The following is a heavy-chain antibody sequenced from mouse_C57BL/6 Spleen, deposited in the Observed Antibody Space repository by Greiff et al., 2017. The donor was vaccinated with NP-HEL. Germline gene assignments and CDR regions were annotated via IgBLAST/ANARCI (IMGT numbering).Heavy chain of an antibody. CDR1: GFTFSDYG. CDR3: ARENFVTTVVAPDY. CDR2: ISSGSSTI. Sequence: EVKLQESGGGLVKPGGSLKLSCAASGFTFSDYGMHWVRQAPEKGLEWVAYISSGSSTIYYADTVKGRFTISRDNSKNTLFLQITSLRSEDTAMYYCARENFVTTVVAPDYWGQGTTLTVSS. V-gene: IGHV5-17*01. J-gene: IGHJ2*01. D-gene: IGHD1-1*01.